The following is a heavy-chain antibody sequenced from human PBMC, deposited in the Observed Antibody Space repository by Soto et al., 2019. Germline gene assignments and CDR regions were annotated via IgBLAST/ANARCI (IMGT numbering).Heavy chain of an antibody. Sequence: GGSLRHSCAASGFTFSNYEMHWVRQAPGKGLEWVAVISYEGSNKNYAESVKGRFTISRDNSKNTLYLQMNSLRAEDTAVYYCARGGEGEDLDYYYYGMDVWGQGTTVTVSS. J-gene: IGHJ6*02. D-gene: IGHD2-21*01. CDR1: GFTFSNYE. CDR3: ARGGEGEDLDYYYYGMDV. V-gene: IGHV3-30*03. CDR2: ISYEGSNK.